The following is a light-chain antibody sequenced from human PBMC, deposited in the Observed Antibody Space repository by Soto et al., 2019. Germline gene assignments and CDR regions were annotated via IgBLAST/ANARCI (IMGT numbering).Light chain of an antibody. CDR3: QHYDGSLWT. Sequence: PGERATLACRASQSVTNKYLTWYQQKPGQAPMLLIYGASTRATDIPDRFSGSGSGTDFTLTISRLEPEDFAVYYCQHYDGSLWTFGQGTNVEIK. V-gene: IGKV3-20*01. CDR1: QSVTNKY. CDR2: GAS. J-gene: IGKJ1*01.